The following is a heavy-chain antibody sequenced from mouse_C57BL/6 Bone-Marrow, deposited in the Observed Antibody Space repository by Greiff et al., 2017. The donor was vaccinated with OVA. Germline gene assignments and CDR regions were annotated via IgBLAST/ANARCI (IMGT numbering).Heavy chain of an antibody. CDR2: IYPSGSET. CDR1: GYTFTSYW. V-gene: IGHV1-61*01. J-gene: IGHJ2*01. Sequence: VQLQQPGAELVRPGSSVKLSCKASGYTFTSYWMDWVKQRPGQGLEWIGNIYPSGSETNYNQKFKDKATLTVDKSSSTAYMQLSSLTSKDSAVYYCARYGGFDYWGQGTTLTVSS. D-gene: IGHD1-1*01. CDR3: ARYGGFDY.